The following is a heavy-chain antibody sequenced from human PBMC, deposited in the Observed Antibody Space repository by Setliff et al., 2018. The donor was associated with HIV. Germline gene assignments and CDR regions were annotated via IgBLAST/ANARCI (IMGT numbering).Heavy chain of an antibody. Sequence: VGSLRLSCAASGFTVTNNYMTWVRQAPGKGLEWVSLIYSGGGTVYADSVKGRFIISRDNSKNTLYLQMNSLKIADTAVYYCARDQISAYSYGGDVYYYYMDVWGKGTTVTVSS. CDR3: ARDQISAYSYGGDVYYYYMDV. V-gene: IGHV3-53*01. D-gene: IGHD5-18*01. CDR1: GFTVTNNY. CDR2: IYSGGGT. J-gene: IGHJ6*03.